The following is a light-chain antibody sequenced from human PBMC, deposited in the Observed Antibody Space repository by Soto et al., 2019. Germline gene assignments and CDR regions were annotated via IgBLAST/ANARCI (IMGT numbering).Light chain of an antibody. CDR2: LGS. J-gene: IGKJ1*01. CDR3: MQALQSWT. CDR1: QSLLHSNGHNY. Sequence: ILVTQSPLSLPVTPGEPASISCRSSQSLLHSNGHNYLEWYLQEPGQSPQLLIYLGSNRASGVPDRFSGSGSGTDFTLKISRVEAEDVGVYYCMQALQSWTFGQGTK. V-gene: IGKV2-28*01.